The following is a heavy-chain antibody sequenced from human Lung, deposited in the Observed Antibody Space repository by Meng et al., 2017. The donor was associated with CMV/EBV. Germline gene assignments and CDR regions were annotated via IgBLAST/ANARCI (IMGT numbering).Heavy chain of an antibody. CDR3: ARGGECTSTSCSSASGEWESYYYYHGMDV. CDR2: ISSSGSTI. D-gene: IGHD2-2*03. V-gene: IGHV3-48*03. Sequence: GESLKISCEASRFTFSSYEMNWVRQAPGKGLEWVSYISSSGSTIFYADSVKGRFTISRDNAKNSLYLQMNSLRDDDTAVYYCARGGECTSTSCSSASGEWESYYYYHGMDVWGQGTTVTVSS. CDR1: RFTFSSYE. J-gene: IGHJ6*02.